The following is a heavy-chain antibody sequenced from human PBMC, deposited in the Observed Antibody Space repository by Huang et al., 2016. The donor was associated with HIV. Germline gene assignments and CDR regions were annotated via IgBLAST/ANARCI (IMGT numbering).Heavy chain of an antibody. V-gene: IGHV4-39*01. CDR1: GVSISSGSFY. D-gene: IGHD3-22*01. Sequence: QLRLQESGPGLVKPSGTLSLTCTVSGVSISSGSFYGGWIRQPPGKGLEWIGSMPWRGTNYYNESLKRRVTISTDTSKNQFSLTLSPVTAADTAVYYCASHNPGRGLVITRFFALWGRGTLVTVSS. J-gene: IGHJ2*01. CDR3: ASHNPGRGLVITRFFAL. CDR2: MPWRGTN.